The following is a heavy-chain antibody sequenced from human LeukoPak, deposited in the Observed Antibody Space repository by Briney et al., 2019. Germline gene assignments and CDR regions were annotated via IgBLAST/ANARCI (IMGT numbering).Heavy chain of an antibody. CDR3: ARISGSPPDY. V-gene: IGHV3-21*01. J-gene: IGHJ4*02. Sequence: PGGSLRLSCAASGFTFSSYSMNWVRQAPGKGLEWVSSISSSSSYIYYADSGKGRFTIARDNAKNSLYLQMNSLRAEDTAVYYCARISGSPPDYWGQGTLVTVSS. CDR2: ISSSSSYI. CDR1: GFTFSSYS. D-gene: IGHD6-25*01.